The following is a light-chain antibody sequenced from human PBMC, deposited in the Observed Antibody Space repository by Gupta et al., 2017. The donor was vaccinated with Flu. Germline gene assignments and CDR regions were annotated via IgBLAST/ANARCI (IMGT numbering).Light chain of an antibody. J-gene: IGKJ1*01. CDR2: LVT. CDR3: MQGAHWPWA. CDR1: QGLVYSDGNTY. Sequence: DVVMTQSPLSLAVTLGQSASISCRSSQGLVYSDGNTYLHWFQQRPGQSPRRLIYLVTNRDSGVPDRFSGCGSGTDFTLKISRVEAEDVGVYFCMQGAHWPWAFGQGTKLEIK. V-gene: IGKV2-30*01.